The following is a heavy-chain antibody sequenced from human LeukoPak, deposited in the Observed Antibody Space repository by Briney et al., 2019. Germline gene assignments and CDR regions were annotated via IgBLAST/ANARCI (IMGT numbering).Heavy chain of an antibody. Sequence: SETLSLTCTVSGDSVTSGYWSWIRQPPGKGLEWISYIYDSGITDYNPSLKSRLTISVDTSNNQFSLNLSSVTAADTAVYYCAGRGHRYSRDWGQGILVTVSS. CDR1: GDSVTSGY. D-gene: IGHD2-15*01. V-gene: IGHV4-4*09. J-gene: IGHJ1*01. CDR3: AGRGHRYSRD. CDR2: IYDSGIT.